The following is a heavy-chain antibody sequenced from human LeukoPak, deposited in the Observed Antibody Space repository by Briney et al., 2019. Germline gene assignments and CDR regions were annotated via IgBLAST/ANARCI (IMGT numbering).Heavy chain of an antibody. Sequence: GASVKVSCKASGYTFTSYYMHWVRQAPAQGLEWMGIINTSGGSTSYAQKFQGRVTMTRDMSTSTVYMELSSLRSEDTAVYYGARDTYYYGSGSYGSWGQGTLVTVSS. D-gene: IGHD3-10*01. CDR2: INTSGGST. J-gene: IGHJ4*02. CDR3: ARDTYYYGSGSYGS. CDR1: GYTFTSYY. V-gene: IGHV1-46*01.